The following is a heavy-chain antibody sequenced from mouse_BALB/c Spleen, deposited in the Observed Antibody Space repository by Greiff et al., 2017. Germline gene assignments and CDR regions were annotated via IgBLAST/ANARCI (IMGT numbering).Heavy chain of an antibody. CDR2: IYPSDSYT. CDR1: GYTFTSYW. CDR3: TRQRDPYAMDY. V-gene: IGHV1-69*02. J-gene: IGHJ4*01. Sequence: QVQLKQSGAELVRPGASVKLSCKASGYTFTSYWINWVKQRPGQGLEWIGNIYPSDSYTNYNQKFKDKATLTVDKSSSTAYMQLSSPTSEDSAVYYCTRQRDPYAMDYWGQGTSVTVSS.